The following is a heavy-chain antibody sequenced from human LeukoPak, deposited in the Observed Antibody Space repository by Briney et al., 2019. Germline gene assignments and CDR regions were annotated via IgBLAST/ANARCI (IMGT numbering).Heavy chain of an antibody. D-gene: IGHD7-27*01. Sequence: GGSLRLSCAASGFTFSSYGMTWVRQAPGKGLEWVSHISSGGHVISYEDSVRGRFIISRDDAESSLYLQMNSLRAEDTAVYYCARDEDGDQDFDYWGQGTLVTVSS. CDR3: ARDEDGDQDFDY. J-gene: IGHJ4*02. CDR1: GFTFSSYG. CDR2: ISSGGHVI. V-gene: IGHV3-48*03.